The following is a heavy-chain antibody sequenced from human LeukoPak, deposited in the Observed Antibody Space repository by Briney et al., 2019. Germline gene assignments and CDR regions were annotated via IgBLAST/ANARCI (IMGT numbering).Heavy chain of an antibody. CDR2: INHSGST. CDR1: GGSFSGYY. D-gene: IGHD6-13*01. Sequence: SETLSLTCAVYGGSFSGYYWSWIRQPPGKGLEWIGEINHSGSTNYNPSLKSRVTISVDTSKNQFSLKLSSVTAADTAVYYCARAGIAAAPTQWGQGTLVTVSS. J-gene: IGHJ4*02. V-gene: IGHV4-34*01. CDR3: ARAGIAAAPTQ.